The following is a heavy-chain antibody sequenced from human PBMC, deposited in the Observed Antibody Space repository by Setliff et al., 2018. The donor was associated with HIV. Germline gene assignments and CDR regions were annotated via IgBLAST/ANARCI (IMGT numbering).Heavy chain of an antibody. V-gene: IGHV1-46*03. CDR2: INPISGNT. Sequence: ASVKVSCKSSGYTFTSYYVHWVRQAPGQGLEWMGIINPISGNTNYAQNFQGRVTMTRDTSTSIVYMELSSLRSEDTAVYYCARGPTRSGAVYDSDGYYLRFFDYWGQGALVTVSS. J-gene: IGHJ4*02. CDR1: GYTFTSYY. D-gene: IGHD3-22*01. CDR3: ARGPTRSGAVYDSDGYYLRFFDY.